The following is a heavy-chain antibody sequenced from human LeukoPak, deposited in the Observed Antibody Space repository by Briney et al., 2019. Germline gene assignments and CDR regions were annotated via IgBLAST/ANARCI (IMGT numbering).Heavy chain of an antibody. Sequence: ASVKVSCKASGYTFTGYYMHWVRQAPGQGLEWMGWINPNSGGTNYAQKFQGRVTMTRDTSISTAYMELSRLRSDDTAVYYCARDLSPWVEDPESFDYWGQGTLVTVSS. J-gene: IGHJ4*02. CDR1: GYTFTGYY. D-gene: IGHD1-14*01. CDR2: INPNSGGT. V-gene: IGHV1-2*02. CDR3: ARDLSPWVEDPESFDY.